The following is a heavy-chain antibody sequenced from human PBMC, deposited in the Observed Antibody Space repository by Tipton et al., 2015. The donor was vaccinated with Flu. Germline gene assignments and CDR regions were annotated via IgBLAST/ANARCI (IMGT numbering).Heavy chain of an antibody. J-gene: IGHJ2*01. D-gene: IGHD6-13*01. CDR3: ASRGAAAAPGWYFDL. CDR1: GGSFSGYY. V-gene: IGHV4-34*01. CDR2: INHSGST. Sequence: TLSLTCAVCGGSFSGYYWSWIRQPPGKGLEWIGEINHSGSTIYNPSLKSRVTISVDTSKNQFSLKLSSVTAADTAVYYCASRGAAAAPGWYFDLWGRGTLVTVSS.